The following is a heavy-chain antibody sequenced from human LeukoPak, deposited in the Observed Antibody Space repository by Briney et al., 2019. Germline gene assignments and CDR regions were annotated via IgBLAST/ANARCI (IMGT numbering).Heavy chain of an antibody. D-gene: IGHD2-2*01. J-gene: IGHJ5*02. CDR2: IYYSGST. Sequence: SETLSLTCTVSGGSISSYYWSGIRQPPGKGLEGIGGIYYSGSTNYNPSLKSRVTVSVDTSKNQFSLKLSSVTAADTAVYYCARVNFVVVPAAKAKSYNWFDPWGQGTLVTVSS. CDR1: GGSISSYY. V-gene: IGHV4-59*08. CDR3: ARVNFVVVPAAKAKSYNWFDP.